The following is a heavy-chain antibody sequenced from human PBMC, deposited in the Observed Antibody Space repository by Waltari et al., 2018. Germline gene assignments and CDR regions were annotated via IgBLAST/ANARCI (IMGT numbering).Heavy chain of an antibody. Sequence: EVQLVESGGGLVQPGGSLRLSCAVSGFTLRSYEMNWVRQVPGKGLEWVAYISSSEKTRYADSVKGRFTIARDNAKNSLYLQMSSLRAEDTAIYYCARVRSVVGEGVYWGQGTLVTVSS. V-gene: IGHV3-48*03. CDR2: ISSSEKTR. D-gene: IGHD2-15*01. CDR3: ARVRSVVGEGVY. J-gene: IGHJ4*02. CDR1: GFTLRSYE.